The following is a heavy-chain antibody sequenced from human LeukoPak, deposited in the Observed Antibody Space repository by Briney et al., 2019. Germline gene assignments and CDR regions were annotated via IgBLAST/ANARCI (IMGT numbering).Heavy chain of an antibody. CDR2: INPNSGGT. CDR1: GYTFTSYD. CDR3: ARVVPYYYDSSGPPDDY. D-gene: IGHD3-22*01. J-gene: IGHJ4*02. V-gene: IGHV1-2*02. Sequence: ASVKVSCKASGYTFTSYDINWVRQAPGQGLEWMGWINPNSGGTNYAQKFQGRVTMTRDTSISTAYMELSRLRSDDTAVYYCARVVPYYYDSSGPPDDYWGQGTLVTVSS.